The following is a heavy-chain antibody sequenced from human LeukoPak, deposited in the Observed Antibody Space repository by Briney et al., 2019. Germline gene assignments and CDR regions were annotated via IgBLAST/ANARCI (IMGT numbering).Heavy chain of an antibody. CDR3: ARAFCGGDTCYSIGY. V-gene: IGHV3-21*01. D-gene: IGHD2-15*01. CDR1: GFTFSTYN. J-gene: IGHJ4*02. Sequence: GGSLRLSCAASGFTFSTYNMNWVRQAPGKGPEWVSSISSSSTYIYYADSMKGRFTISRDNAKNSLYLQMNSLRAEDTAVYYCARAFCGGDTCYSIGYWGQGTLVTVSS. CDR2: ISSSSTYI.